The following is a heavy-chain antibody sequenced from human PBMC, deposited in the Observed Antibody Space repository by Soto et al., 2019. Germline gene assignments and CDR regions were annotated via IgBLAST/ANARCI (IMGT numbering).Heavy chain of an antibody. CDR2: IGTAGDT. CDR1: GFTFSSYD. J-gene: IGHJ4*02. Sequence: GGSLRLSCAASGFTFSSYDMHWVRQATGKDLEWVSAIGTAGDTYYPGSVKGRFTISRENAKNSLYLQMNSLRAGDTAAYYCARGLYYGSGSYYQYFDYWGQGTLVTVSS. CDR3: ARGLYYGSGSYYQYFDY. V-gene: IGHV3-13*04. D-gene: IGHD3-10*01.